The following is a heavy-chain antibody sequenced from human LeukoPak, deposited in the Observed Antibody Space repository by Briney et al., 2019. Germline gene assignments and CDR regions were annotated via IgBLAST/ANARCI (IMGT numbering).Heavy chain of an antibody. V-gene: IGHV3-21*01. D-gene: IGHD3-10*01. CDR1: GFXFSSYS. J-gene: IGHJ3*02. CDR2: ISSSSSYI. CDR3: ARGLWFGEFFDAFDI. Sequence: PGGSLRLSCAASGFXFSSYSMNWVRQAPGKGLEWVSSISSSSSYIYYADSVKGRFTISRDNAKNSLYLQMNSLRAEDTAVYYCARGLWFGEFFDAFDIWGQGTMVTVSS.